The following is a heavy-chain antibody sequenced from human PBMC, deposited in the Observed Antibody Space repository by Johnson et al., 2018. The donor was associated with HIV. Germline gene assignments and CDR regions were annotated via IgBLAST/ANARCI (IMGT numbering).Heavy chain of an antibody. CDR3: ARAQLLADDAFNN. Sequence: VQLVESGGGLTQPGGSLRLSCAASGFTVRSNYMSWVRQAPGKGLEWVSVIYSGGRTYYADSVEGRFTLSRDNSKNTLYLQMNSLRVEDTAIYYCARAQLLADDAFNNWGQGTMVTVSS. CDR1: GFTVRSNY. J-gene: IGHJ3*02. CDR2: IYSGGRT. V-gene: IGHV3-53*01. D-gene: IGHD6-6*01.